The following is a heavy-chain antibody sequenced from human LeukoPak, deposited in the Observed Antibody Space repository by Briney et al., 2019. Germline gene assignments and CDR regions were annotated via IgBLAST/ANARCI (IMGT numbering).Heavy chain of an antibody. CDR2: IYYSGST. CDR1: GGSISRSRYY. J-gene: IGHJ6*02. Sequence: PSETLSLTSTASGGSISRSRYYWGWLRQPPGRGLEWIGSIYYSGSTYYKPSLKSRVTISVDTSKNQFSLKLSSVTAADTAVYYCAVLYISSSRLYSAMDVWGQGTTVTVSS. D-gene: IGHD6-6*01. CDR3: AVLYISSSRLYSAMDV. V-gene: IGHV4-39*01.